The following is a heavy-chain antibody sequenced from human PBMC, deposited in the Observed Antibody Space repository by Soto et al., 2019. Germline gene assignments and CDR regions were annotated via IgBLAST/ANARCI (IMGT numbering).Heavy chain of an antibody. CDR2: ISAITGNT. Sequence: ASVKVSCKASGYTFTSYGISWVRQAPGQGLEWMGWISAITGNTNFAQKLQGRVTMTTDTSTSTAYMELRSLRSDDTAVYYCARDGRYSGSYGGYYFDYWGQGTLVTVSS. CDR1: GYTFTSYG. J-gene: IGHJ4*02. D-gene: IGHD1-26*01. V-gene: IGHV1-18*01. CDR3: ARDGRYSGSYGGYYFDY.